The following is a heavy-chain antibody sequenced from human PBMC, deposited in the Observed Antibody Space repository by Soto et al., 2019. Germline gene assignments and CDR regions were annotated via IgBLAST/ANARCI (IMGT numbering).Heavy chain of an antibody. CDR1: GFTFNNYA. CDR2: ISGGGDTT. D-gene: IGHD3-16*01. CDR3: AKGLGGWGRLTPRVDF. J-gene: IGHJ4*02. V-gene: IGHV3-23*01. Sequence: VQLLESGGGLVQPGGLLRRCCAASGFTFNNYAMTWVRQAPGKGLEWVSAISGGGDTTSYADSVKGRFTVSRDGSKNTLYLQMSSLRAEDTALYYCAKGLGGWGRLTPRVDFWGQGTLVTVSS.